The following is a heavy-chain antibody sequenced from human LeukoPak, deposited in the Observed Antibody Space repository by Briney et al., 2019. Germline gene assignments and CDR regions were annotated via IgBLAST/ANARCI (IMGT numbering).Heavy chain of an antibody. J-gene: IGHJ5*02. V-gene: IGHV3-7*01. D-gene: IGHD3-3*01. CDR1: GFTFSSYW. CDR2: IKQDGSEK. Sequence: PGGSLRLSCAASGFTFSSYWMSWVRQAPGKGLEWVANIKQDGSEKYYVDSVKGRFTISRDNAKNSLYLQMNSLRAEDTAVYYCARELELRFLEWLLFKRYNWFDPWGQGTLVTVSS. CDR3: ARELELRFLEWLLFKRYNWFDP.